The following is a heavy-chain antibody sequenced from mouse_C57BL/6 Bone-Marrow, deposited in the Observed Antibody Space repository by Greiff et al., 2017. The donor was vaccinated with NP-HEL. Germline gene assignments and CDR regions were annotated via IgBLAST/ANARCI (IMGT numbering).Heavy chain of an antibody. Sequence: DVKLQESGAVLARPGASVKMSCKTSGYTFTSYWMHWVKQRPGQGLEWIGAIYPGNGDTSYNQKFKGKAKLTAVTSASTAYMELSSLTNEDSAVDYCTRDPYYYGSSCWYFDVWGTGTTVTVSS. CDR3: TRDPYYYGSSCWYFDV. D-gene: IGHD1-1*01. CDR1: GYTFTSYW. J-gene: IGHJ1*03. CDR2: IYPGNGDT. V-gene: IGHV1-5*01.